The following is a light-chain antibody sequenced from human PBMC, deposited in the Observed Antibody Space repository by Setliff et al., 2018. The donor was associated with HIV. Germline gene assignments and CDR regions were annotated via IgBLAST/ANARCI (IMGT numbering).Light chain of an antibody. CDR1: RSNIGTGFD. V-gene: IGLV1-40*01. Sequence: QSVLTQPPSVSGAPGQRVTIFCIGGRSNIGTGFDVHWYQQLPGTAPKLLISGNNNRPSGVPDRFSGSKSGISASLAIAGLQAEDEADYYCQSYDRSLSGCVFGTGTKVTVL. CDR3: QSYDRSLSGCV. CDR2: GNN. J-gene: IGLJ1*01.